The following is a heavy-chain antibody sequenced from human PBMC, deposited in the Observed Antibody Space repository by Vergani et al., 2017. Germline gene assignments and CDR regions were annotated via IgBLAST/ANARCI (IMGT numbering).Heavy chain of an antibody. D-gene: IGHD6-13*01. V-gene: IGHV3-9*01. CDR3: AKDHSIAALSNFDY. CDR1: GFTFDDYA. J-gene: IGHJ4*02. Sequence: EVQLVESGGGLVQPGRSLRLSCAASGFTFDDYAMHWVRQAPGKGLEWVSGISGNSCSIGYADSVKGRFTISRDNSKNSLYLQMHSLRAEDKALSYCAKDHSIAALSNFDYWGQGTLVTVSS. CDR2: ISGNSCSI.